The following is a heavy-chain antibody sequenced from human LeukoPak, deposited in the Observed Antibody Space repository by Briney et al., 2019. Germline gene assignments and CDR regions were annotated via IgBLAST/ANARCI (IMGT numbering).Heavy chain of an antibody. D-gene: IGHD5-18*01. CDR3: ATHVGTAMVTVIYWFDP. CDR2: INPNSGGT. V-gene: IGHV1-2*02. J-gene: IGHJ5*02. Sequence: GASVKVSCKASGYTFTGYYMHWVRQAPGQGLEWMGWINPNSGGTNYAQKFQGRVTMTRDTSISTAYMELSRLRSDDTAVYYCATHVGTAMVTVIYWFDPWGQGTLVTVSS. CDR1: GYTFTGYY.